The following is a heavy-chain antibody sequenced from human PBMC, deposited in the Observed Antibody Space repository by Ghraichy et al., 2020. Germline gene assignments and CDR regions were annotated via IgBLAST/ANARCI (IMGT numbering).Heavy chain of an antibody. D-gene: IGHD6-13*01. CDR3: AKASGSCFDY. J-gene: IGHJ4*02. CDR2: ITVSGGST. CDR1: GFTFSTHA. V-gene: IGHV3-23*01. Sequence: GGSLRLSCVASGFTFSTHAMSWVRQAPGKGLEWVSSITVSGGSTNYADSVKGRFTISRDDSKNTLYLQMNSLRAEDTAVYLCAKASGSCFDYWGQGTLVTVSS.